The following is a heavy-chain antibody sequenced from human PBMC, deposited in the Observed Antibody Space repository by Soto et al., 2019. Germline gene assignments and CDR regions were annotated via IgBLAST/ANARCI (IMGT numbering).Heavy chain of an antibody. V-gene: IGHV1-69*01. CDR3: ARVLYYGSGSDSPYGMDL. Sequence: QVQLVESGAGVTQPGSSVKVSCKTSGVSFNNNGIGWVRQAPGHGLEWMGGVSPPVRTSNYARKFQGRITITADASTGTVNLELSMLTSEATAQYYCARVLYYGSGSDSPYGMDLWGQGTAVTVSS. CDR1: GVSFNNNG. CDR2: VSPPVRTS. J-gene: IGHJ6*02. D-gene: IGHD3-10*01.